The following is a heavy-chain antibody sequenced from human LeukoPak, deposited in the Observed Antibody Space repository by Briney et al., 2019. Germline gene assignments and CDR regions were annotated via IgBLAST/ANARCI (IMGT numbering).Heavy chain of an antibody. CDR3: ARIGYSSSSKDY. Sequence: GGSLRLSCAASGFTFSNYWMSWVRQAPGKGLEWVADIKEDGGVKYYVDFVKGRFTISRDNAKNSVYLQMNSLGAEDTAVYYCARIGYSSSSKDYWGQGTLVIVSS. V-gene: IGHV3-7*01. CDR2: IKEDGGVK. CDR1: GFTFSNYW. D-gene: IGHD6-6*01. J-gene: IGHJ4*02.